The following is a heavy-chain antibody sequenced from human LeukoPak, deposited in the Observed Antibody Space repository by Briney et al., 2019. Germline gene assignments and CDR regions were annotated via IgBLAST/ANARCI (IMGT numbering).Heavy chain of an antibody. Sequence: SETLSLTCTVSGGSISSSSYYWGWIRQPPGKGLEWIGSIYYSGSTYYNPSLKSRVTISVDTSKNQFSLKLSSVTAADTAVYYCARSRVNYDFWSGYSYYFDYWGQGTLVTVSS. CDR2: IYYSGST. J-gene: IGHJ4*02. CDR3: ARSRVNYDFWSGYSYYFDY. V-gene: IGHV4-39*01. CDR1: GGSISSSSYY. D-gene: IGHD3-3*01.